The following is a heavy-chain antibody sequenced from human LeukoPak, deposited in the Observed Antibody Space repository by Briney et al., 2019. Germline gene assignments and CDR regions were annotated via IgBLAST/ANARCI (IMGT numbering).Heavy chain of an antibody. Sequence: SETLSLTCTVSGGSISSYYWSWIRQPPGKGLEWIGYIYYRGSTNYNPSLKSRVTISVDTSKNQFSLKLSSVTAADTAVYYCARLRGSTSFNWFDPWGQGTLVTVSS. CDR3: ARLRGSTSFNWFDP. CDR1: GGSISSYY. V-gene: IGHV4-59*08. J-gene: IGHJ5*02. CDR2: IYYRGST. D-gene: IGHD2-2*01.